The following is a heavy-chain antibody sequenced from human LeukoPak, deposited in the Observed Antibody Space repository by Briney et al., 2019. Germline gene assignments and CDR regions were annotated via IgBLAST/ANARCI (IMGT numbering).Heavy chain of an antibody. CDR1: GFTFSGHG. V-gene: IGHV3-23*01. D-gene: IGHD3-10*01. CDR2: ISGSGDTT. CDR3: AKARGFAEFDY. J-gene: IGHJ4*02. Sequence: GGSLRLSCAASGFTFSGHGRRWVRQAPGKGLDWVSAISGSGDTTYYADSVKGRFTIYRDNSKNTLYLQMNSLRAEDTALYSCAKARGFAEFDYWGQGTLVTVSS.